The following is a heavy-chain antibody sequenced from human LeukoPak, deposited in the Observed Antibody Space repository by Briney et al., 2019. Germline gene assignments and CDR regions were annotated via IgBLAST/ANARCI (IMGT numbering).Heavy chain of an antibody. CDR3: AQSGIAVAGASGNWFDP. CDR1: GYTFTTYD. Sequence: SVKVSCKASGYTFTTYDINWVRQATGQGLEWMGWIIPILGIANYAQKFQGRVTITADKSTSTAYMELSSLRSEDTAVYYCAQSGIAVAGASGNWFDPWGQGTLLTVSS. V-gene: IGHV1-69*10. CDR2: IIPILGIA. J-gene: IGHJ5*02. D-gene: IGHD6-19*01.